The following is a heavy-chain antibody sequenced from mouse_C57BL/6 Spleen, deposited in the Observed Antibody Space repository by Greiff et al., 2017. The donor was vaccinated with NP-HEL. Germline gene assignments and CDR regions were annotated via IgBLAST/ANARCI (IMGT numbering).Heavy chain of an antibody. D-gene: IGHD3-3*01. Sequence: EVQLQQSGPELVKPGASVKIPCKASGYTFTDYNMDWVKQSHGKSLEWIGDINPNNGGTIYNQKFKGKATLTVDKSSSTAYLELRSLTSEDTAVYYCARSRAPAWFAYWGQGTLVTVSA. CDR1: GYTFTDYN. J-gene: IGHJ3*01. CDR3: ARSRAPAWFAY. CDR2: INPNNGGT. V-gene: IGHV1-18*01.